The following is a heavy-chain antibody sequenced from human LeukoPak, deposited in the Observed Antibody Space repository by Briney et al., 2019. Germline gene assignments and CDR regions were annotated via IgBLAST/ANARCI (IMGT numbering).Heavy chain of an antibody. J-gene: IGHJ4*02. CDR2: FDPEDGET. CDR3: ATPYYYGSGSYYAFDY. V-gene: IGHV1-24*01. Sequence: GASVKVSCKVAGYTLTELSMHWVRQGPGKGLEWMGGFDPEDGETIYAQKFQGRVTMTEETSTDTAYMELSSLRSEDTAVYYCATPYYYGSGSYYAFDYWGQGTLVTVSS. CDR1: GYTLTELS. D-gene: IGHD3-10*01.